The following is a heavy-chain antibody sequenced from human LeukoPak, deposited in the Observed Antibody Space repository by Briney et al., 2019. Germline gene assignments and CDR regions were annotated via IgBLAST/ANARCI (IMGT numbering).Heavy chain of an antibody. Sequence: GASVKVSCKVSGYTLTELSMHWVQQAPGKGLEWMGGFDPEDGETIYAQKFQGRVTMTEDTSTDTAYMELSSLRSEDTAVYYCATSGSGQYQLLPFDYWGQGTLVTVSS. CDR2: FDPEDGET. V-gene: IGHV1-24*01. CDR3: ATSGSGQYQLLPFDY. CDR1: GYTLTELS. J-gene: IGHJ4*02. D-gene: IGHD2-2*01.